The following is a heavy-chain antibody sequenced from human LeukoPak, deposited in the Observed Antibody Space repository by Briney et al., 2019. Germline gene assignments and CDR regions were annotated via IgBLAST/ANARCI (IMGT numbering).Heavy chain of an antibody. CDR1: GYTFTSYD. J-gene: IGHJ4*02. CDR3: ARGIYGDYEGDY. CDR2: MNPNSGNT. D-gene: IGHD4-17*01. Sequence: ASVKVSCTASGYTFTSYDINWVRQATGQGLEWMAWMNPNSGNTGYAQKFQGRVTMARNTSISTAYMELSSLRSEDTAVYYCARGIYGDYEGDYWGQGTLVTVSS. V-gene: IGHV1-8*02.